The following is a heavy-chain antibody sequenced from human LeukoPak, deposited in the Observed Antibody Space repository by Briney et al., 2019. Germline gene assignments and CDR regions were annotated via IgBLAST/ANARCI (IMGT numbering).Heavy chain of an antibody. V-gene: IGHV3-21*01. CDR2: FSTGSSFI. J-gene: IGHJ4*02. Sequence: GGSLRLSCAASGFTFSSYSMNWVRQAPGKGLEWVSSFSTGSSFIYYADSVKGRFTISRDIAKNSLYLQMNSQRAEDTAVYYCARTDYYDKSIDYWGQGTLVTVSS. CDR1: GFTFSSYS. D-gene: IGHD3-22*01. CDR3: ARTDYYDKSIDY.